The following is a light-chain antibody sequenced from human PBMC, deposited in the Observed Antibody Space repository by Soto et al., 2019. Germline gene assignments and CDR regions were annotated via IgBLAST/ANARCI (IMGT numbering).Light chain of an antibody. CDR2: EVS. CDR3: SSYTSISTYV. Sequence: QSVLTQPASVSGSPGQSITLSCTGTSSDVGGYNSVSWYQQHPGKAPKLMIYEVSNRPSGVSNRFSGSKSGNTASLTFSGLQAEDEADYYCSSYTSISTYVFGTGTKVTVL. V-gene: IGLV2-14*01. CDR1: SSDVGGYNS. J-gene: IGLJ1*01.